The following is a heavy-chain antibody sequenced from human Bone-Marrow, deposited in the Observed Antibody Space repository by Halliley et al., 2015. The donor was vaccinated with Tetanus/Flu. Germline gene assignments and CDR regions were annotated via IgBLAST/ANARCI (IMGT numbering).Heavy chain of an antibody. V-gene: IGHV3-64*01. Sequence: YVSAISSDGTSTFYASSVQGRFTISRDNSKNTLSLQMGGLRTEGMATYYCARGQQKRTYYFDYWGQGTLVAVSS. CDR2: ISSDGTST. J-gene: IGHJ4*02. CDR3: ARGQQKRTYYFDY. D-gene: IGHD6-13*01.